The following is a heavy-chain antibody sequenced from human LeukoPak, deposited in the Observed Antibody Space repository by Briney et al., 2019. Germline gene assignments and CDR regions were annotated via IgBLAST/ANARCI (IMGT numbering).Heavy chain of an antibody. CDR1: GFSFSSFG. V-gene: IGHV3-23*01. J-gene: IGHJ4*02. Sequence: GGTLRLSCAASGFSFSSFGMSWFRQAPRKGLEWVSTISATGGNTYYADSVKGRFTISRDNSKNTLYLQMNGLRAEDTAVYYCARDPSWERPRSFDYWGQGTLVTVSS. D-gene: IGHD1-26*01. CDR2: ISATGGNT. CDR3: ARDPSWERPRSFDY.